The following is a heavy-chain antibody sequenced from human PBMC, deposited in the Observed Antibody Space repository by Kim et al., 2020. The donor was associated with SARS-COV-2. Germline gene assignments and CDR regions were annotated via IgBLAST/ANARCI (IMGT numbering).Heavy chain of an antibody. CDR3: AKEGSSSRSLLTARVRRYHRWFDP. D-gene: IGHD6-13*01. V-gene: IGHV3-30*18. Sequence: GGSLRLSCAASGFTFSSYGMHWVRQAPGKGLEWVAVISYDGSNKYYADSVKGRFTISRDNSKNTLYLQMNSLRAEDTAVYYCAKEGSSSRSLLTARVRRYHRWFDPWGQGTLVTVSS. CDR2: ISYDGSNK. J-gene: IGHJ5*02. CDR1: GFTFSSYG.